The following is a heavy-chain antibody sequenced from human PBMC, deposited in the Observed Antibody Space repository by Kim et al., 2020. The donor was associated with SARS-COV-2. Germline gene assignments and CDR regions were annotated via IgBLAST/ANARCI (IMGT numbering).Heavy chain of an antibody. CDR3: AREQGGLGYFDY. D-gene: IGHD3-16*01. V-gene: IGHV3-74*01. CDR1: GFTFSSYW. CDR2: INSDGSST. Sequence: GGSLRLSCAASGFTFSSYWMHWVRQAPGKGLVWVSRINSDGSSTSYADSVKGRFTISRDNAKNTLYLQMNSLSAEDTAVYYCAREQGGLGYFDYWGQGTLVTVSS. J-gene: IGHJ4*02.